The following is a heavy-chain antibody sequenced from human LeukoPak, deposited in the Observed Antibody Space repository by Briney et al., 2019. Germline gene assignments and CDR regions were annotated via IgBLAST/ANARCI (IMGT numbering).Heavy chain of an antibody. J-gene: IGHJ6*03. CDR3: ARELNTGYYNVMYYYYYMDV. D-gene: IGHD3-9*01. Sequence: PGGSLRLSCAASGFTFSSYEMNWVRQAPGKGLEWVSYISSSGSTIYYADSVKGRFTVSRDNAKNSLYLQMNSLRAEDTAVYYCARELNTGYYNVMYYYYYMDVWGKGTTVTVSS. CDR2: ISSSGSTI. CDR1: GFTFSSYE. V-gene: IGHV3-48*03.